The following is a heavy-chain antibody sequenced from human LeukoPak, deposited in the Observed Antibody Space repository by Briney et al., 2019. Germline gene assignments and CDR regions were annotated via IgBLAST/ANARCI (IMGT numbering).Heavy chain of an antibody. CDR1: GYTFTGYY. D-gene: IGHD3-22*01. J-gene: IGHJ4*02. V-gene: IGHV1-2*06. CDR2: INPNSGGT. CDR3: ARDLVLSPQTYYYDNSGYYEDY. Sequence: ASVKVSCKASGYTFTGYYMHWVRQAPGQGLEWMGRINPNSGGTNYAQKFQGRVTMTRDTSISTAYMELSRLRSDDTAVYYCARDLVLSPQTYYYDNSGYYEDYWGQGTLVTVSS.